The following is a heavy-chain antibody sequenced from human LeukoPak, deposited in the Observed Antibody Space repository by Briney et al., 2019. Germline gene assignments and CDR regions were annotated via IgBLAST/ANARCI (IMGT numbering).Heavy chain of an antibody. Sequence: SSETLSLTCAVYGGSFSGYYWSWIRQPPGKGLEWIGEINHSGSTNYNPSLKSRVTISVDTSKNQFSLKLSSVTAADTAVYYCARGARGYSYGLRGGFFDYWGQGTLVTVSS. J-gene: IGHJ4*02. CDR1: GGSFSGYY. CDR2: INHSGST. CDR3: ARGARGYSYGLRGGFFDY. D-gene: IGHD5-18*01. V-gene: IGHV4-34*01.